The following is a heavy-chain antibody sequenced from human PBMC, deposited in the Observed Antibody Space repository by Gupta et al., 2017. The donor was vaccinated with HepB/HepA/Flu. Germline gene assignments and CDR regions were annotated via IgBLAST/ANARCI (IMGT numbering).Heavy chain of an antibody. CDR1: GFTFGDYA. CDR2: IRSKAYGGTT. V-gene: IGHV3-49*05. J-gene: IGHJ6*03. CDR3: TRVPPNYYDFWSGYHYYYYMDV. D-gene: IGHD3-3*01. Sequence: EVQLVESGGGLVKPGRSLRLSCTASGFTFGDYAMSWFRQAPGKGLEWVGFIRSKAYGGTTEYAASVKGRFTISRDDSKSIAYLQMNSLKTEDTAVYYCTRVPPNYYDFWSGYHYYYYMDVWGKGTTVTVSS.